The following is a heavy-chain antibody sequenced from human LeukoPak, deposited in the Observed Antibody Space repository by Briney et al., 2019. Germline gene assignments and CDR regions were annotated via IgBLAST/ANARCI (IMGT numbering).Heavy chain of an antibody. Sequence: ASVKVSCKASGYTFTSYDINWVRQATGQGLERMGWMNPNSDNTGYAQKLQGRVTMTTDTSTSTAYMELRSLRSDDTAVYYCARALGSSHFDYWGQGTLVTVSS. D-gene: IGHD1-26*01. CDR1: GYTFTSYD. J-gene: IGHJ4*02. V-gene: IGHV1-8*01. CDR2: MNPNSDNT. CDR3: ARALGSSHFDY.